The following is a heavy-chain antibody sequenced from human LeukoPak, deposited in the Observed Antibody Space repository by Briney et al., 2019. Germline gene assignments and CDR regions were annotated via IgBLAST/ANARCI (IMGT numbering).Heavy chain of an antibody. CDR3: ASGVDTAMVPFDY. CDR1: GFTFSSYW. Sequence: GGSLRLSCAASGFTFSSYWMSWVRQAPGKGLEWVANIKQDGSEKYYVDSVKGRFTISRDNAKNSLYLQMNSLRAEGTAVYYCASGVDTAMVPFDYWGQGTLVTVSS. J-gene: IGHJ4*02. D-gene: IGHD5-18*01. CDR2: IKQDGSEK. V-gene: IGHV3-7*01.